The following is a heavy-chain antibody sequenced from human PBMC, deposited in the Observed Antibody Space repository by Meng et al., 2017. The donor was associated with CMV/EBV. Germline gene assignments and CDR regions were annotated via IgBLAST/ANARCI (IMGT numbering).Heavy chain of an antibody. Sequence: GESLKISCAASGFTFSSYWMSWVRQAPGKGLEWVGRIKSKTDGGTTDYAAPVKGRFTISRDDSKNTLYLQMNSLKTEDTAVYYCTTGGDYDFWDFDYWGQGTLVTVSS. CDR1: GFTFSSYW. CDR3: TTGGDYDFWDFDY. V-gene: IGHV3-15*01. D-gene: IGHD3-3*01. J-gene: IGHJ4*02. CDR2: IKSKTDGGTT.